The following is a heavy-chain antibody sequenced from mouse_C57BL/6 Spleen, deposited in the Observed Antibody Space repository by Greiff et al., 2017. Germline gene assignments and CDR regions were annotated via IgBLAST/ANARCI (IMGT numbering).Heavy chain of an antibody. CDR3: ARLRPFAY. CDR1: GFTFSSSG. Sequence: EVMLVESGGDLVKPGGSLKLSCAASGFTFSSSGMSWVRQTPDKRLEWVATISSGGSYTYYPDSVKGRFTISRDNAKNTLYLQMSSLKSEDTAMYYCARLRPFAYWGQGTLVTASA. J-gene: IGHJ3*01. V-gene: IGHV5-6*01. CDR2: ISSGGSYT.